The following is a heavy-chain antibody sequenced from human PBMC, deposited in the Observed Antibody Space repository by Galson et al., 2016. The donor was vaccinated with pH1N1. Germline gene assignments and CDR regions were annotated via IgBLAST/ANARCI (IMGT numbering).Heavy chain of an antibody. D-gene: IGHD1-26*01. CDR1: GFIFSRYG. Sequence: SLRLSCAASGFIFSRYGMHWVRQAPGKGLEWAAVISSEGRVDYYADSVRGRFTIFRDNSRNIVYLQMNGLSIEDTGVYYCAKEGGPYPVTRGRYSFDYWGQGTLVTISS. CDR3: AKEGGPYPVTRGRYSFDY. J-gene: IGHJ4*02. V-gene: IGHV3-30*18. CDR2: ISSEGRVD.